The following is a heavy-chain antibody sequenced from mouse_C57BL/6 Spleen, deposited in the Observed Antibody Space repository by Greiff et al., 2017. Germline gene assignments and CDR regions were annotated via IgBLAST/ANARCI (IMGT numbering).Heavy chain of an antibody. Sequence: VQGVASGAELVKPGASVTISCKASGYAFRSYGMNWVKQSPGKGLEWIGQIYPGDGDTNYNGKFKGKATLTADKASSTAYMQLSSLTSGNSAVNICARAGYDYDAMEVWGKGTTVTVSS. CDR3: ARAGYDYDAMEV. J-gene: IGHJ4*01. CDR2: IYPGDGDT. CDR1: GYAFRSYG. D-gene: IGHD2-10*02. V-gene: IGHV1-80*01.